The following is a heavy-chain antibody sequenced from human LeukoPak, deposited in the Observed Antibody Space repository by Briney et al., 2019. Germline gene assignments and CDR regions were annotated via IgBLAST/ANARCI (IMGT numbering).Heavy chain of an antibody. Sequence: ASVKVSCKASGYTFTSYDINWVRQATGQGLEWMGWMNPNSGNTGYAQKFQGRVTMTRNTSISTAYMELSSLRSDDTAAYYCARARDSSGYYSDYWGQGTLVTVSS. V-gene: IGHV1-8*01. D-gene: IGHD3-22*01. CDR3: ARARDSSGYYSDY. CDR1: GYTFTSYD. J-gene: IGHJ4*02. CDR2: MNPNSGNT.